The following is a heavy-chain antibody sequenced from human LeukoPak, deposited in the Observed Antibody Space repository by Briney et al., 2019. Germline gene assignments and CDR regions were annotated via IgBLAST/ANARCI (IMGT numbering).Heavy chain of an antibody. Sequence: GGSLRLSCAASGFTFSSYEMNWVRQAPGKGLEWVSYISSSGSTIYYADSVKGRFTISRDNAKNSLDLQMHGLRAEDTAVYYCVRVGSGGGDYYMDVWGKGTTVTVSS. J-gene: IGHJ6*03. D-gene: IGHD3-10*01. CDR3: VRVGSGGGDYYMDV. V-gene: IGHV3-48*03. CDR2: ISSSGSTI. CDR1: GFTFSSYE.